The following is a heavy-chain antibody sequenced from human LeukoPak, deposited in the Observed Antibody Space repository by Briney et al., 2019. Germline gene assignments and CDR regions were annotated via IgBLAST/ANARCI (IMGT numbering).Heavy chain of an antibody. CDR3: ARVDRLRVFDY. V-gene: IGHV3-13*01. CDR1: GFTFSSYD. CDR2: IGTAGDT. J-gene: IGHJ4*02. D-gene: IGHD3-10*01. Sequence: GSLRLSCAASGFTFSSYDMHWVHQTTGKGLEWVSAIGTAGDTYYPGSVKGRFTISRENAKNSLYLQMNSLRAEDTAVYYCARVDRLRVFDYWGQGTLVTVSS.